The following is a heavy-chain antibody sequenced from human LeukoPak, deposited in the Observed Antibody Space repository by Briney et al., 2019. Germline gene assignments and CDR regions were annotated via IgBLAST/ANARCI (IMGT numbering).Heavy chain of an antibody. J-gene: IGHJ5*02. CDR3: ARDEYSSSFNWFDP. CDR2: ISSSSSYI. V-gene: IGHV3-21*01. Sequence: GGSLRLSCAASGFTFSSYSMNWVRQAPGKGLEWVSSISSSSSYIYYADSVKGRFTISRDYAKNSLYLQMNSLRAEDTAVYYCARDEYSSSFNWFDPWGQGTLVTVSS. CDR1: GFTFSSYS. D-gene: IGHD6-6*01.